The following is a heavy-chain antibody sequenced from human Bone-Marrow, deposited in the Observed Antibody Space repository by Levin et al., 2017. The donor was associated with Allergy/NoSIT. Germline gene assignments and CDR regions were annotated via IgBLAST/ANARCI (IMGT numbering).Heavy chain of an antibody. CDR1: GFTFSDSA. CDR3: ARDKIVPTGDDNYYYYYGMDV. D-gene: IGHD5-12*01. CDR2: ISYNGREK. Sequence: LSLTCAASGFTFSDSAMHWVRQAPGQGLEWVSVISYNGREKFYADSVTGRFTFSRDNSKNTLYLQMNSLRVEDTAVYYCARDKIVPTGDDNYYYYYGMDVWGQGTTVTVSS. J-gene: IGHJ6*02. V-gene: IGHV3-30*04.